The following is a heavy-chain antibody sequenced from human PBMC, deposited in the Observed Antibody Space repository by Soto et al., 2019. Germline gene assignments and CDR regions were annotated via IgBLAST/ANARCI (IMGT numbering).Heavy chain of an antibody. CDR1: GGSFSGYY. CDR2: INHSGST. Sequence: SETLSLTCAVYGGSFSGYYWSWIRQHPGKGLEWIGEINHSGSTNYNPSLKSRVTIPVDTSKNQFSLKLSSVTAADTAVYYCARGVAGIVVVGHYYYYYGMDVWGQGTTVT. D-gene: IGHD2-2*01. CDR3: ARGVAGIVVVGHYYYYYGMDV. V-gene: IGHV4-34*01. J-gene: IGHJ6*02.